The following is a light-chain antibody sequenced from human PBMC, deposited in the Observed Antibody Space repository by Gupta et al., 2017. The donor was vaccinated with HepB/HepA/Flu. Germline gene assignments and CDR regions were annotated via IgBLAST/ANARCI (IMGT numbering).Light chain of an antibody. Sequence: QSVLTQPPSASGTPGQTVTISCSGSSSNIGSNTVNWYQQFPGTAPNLLIYGDHQRPSGVPDRFSGSKSGTSASLAISGLQSEDEADFYCAAWDDSLNAVVFGGGTKLTVL. V-gene: IGLV1-44*01. J-gene: IGLJ2*01. CDR1: SSNIGSNT. CDR2: GDH. CDR3: AAWDDSLNAVV.